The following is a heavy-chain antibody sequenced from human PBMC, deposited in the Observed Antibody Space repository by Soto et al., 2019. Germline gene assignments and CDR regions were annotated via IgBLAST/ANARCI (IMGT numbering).Heavy chain of an antibody. J-gene: IGHJ4*02. CDR2: INGDGDYT. V-gene: IGHV3-74*01. D-gene: IGHD2-15*01. CDR1: GFGFSSYW. CDR3: ARERGGYSSDF. Sequence: EVQLVESGGGLVQPGGSLRLSCAASGFGFSSYWMHWLRQVPGKGLVWVSRINGDGDYTNYADSVKGRFTISRDNAKNTLYLQMNSLRAEDTAVYYCARERGGYSSDFWGQGTLVTVSS.